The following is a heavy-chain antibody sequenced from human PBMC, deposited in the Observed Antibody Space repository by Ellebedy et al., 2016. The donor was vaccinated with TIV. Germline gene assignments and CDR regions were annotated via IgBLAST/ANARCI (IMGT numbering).Heavy chain of an antibody. CDR1: GFTFSSYG. Sequence: PGGSLRLSCAASGFTFSSYGMHWVRQAPGKGLEWVAVISYDGSNKYYADSVKGRFTISRDNSKNTLYLQMNSLRAEDTAVYYCAKDFPIYGDYGLDAFDIWGQGTMVTVSS. J-gene: IGHJ3*02. V-gene: IGHV3-30*18. CDR3: AKDFPIYGDYGLDAFDI. CDR2: ISYDGSNK. D-gene: IGHD4-17*01.